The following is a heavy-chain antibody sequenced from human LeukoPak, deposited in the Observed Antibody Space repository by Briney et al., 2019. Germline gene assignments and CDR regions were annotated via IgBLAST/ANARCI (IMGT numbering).Heavy chain of an antibody. CDR3: ATSRDSSGVD. CDR1: TFTFTPGW. CDR2: MKRDGGEK. V-gene: IGHV3-7*01. Sequence: GGSLRLSCEASTFTFTPGWMSWVRQAPGKGLEWVAMMKRDGGEKHYVDSVKGRFTISRDNARSSLYLQMNSLRAEDTAVYYCATSRDSSGVDWGQGNLVTVSS. J-gene: IGHJ4*02. D-gene: IGHD3-22*01.